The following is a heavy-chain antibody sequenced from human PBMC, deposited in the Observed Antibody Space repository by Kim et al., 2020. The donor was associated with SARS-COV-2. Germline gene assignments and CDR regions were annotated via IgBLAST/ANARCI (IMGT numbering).Heavy chain of an antibody. D-gene: IGHD5-18*01. Sequence: ASVKVSCKASGYTFIHWVRQAPGQGLEWMGTINPSGGGTNYAQKFQGRVTMTGDTSTSTVYMELSSLRSEDTAVYYCARRRGDTYGPFAYWGQGTLVTVS. V-gene: IGHV1-46*01. J-gene: IGHJ4*02. CDR2: INPSGGGT. CDR1: GYTF. CDR3: ARRRGDTYGPFAY.